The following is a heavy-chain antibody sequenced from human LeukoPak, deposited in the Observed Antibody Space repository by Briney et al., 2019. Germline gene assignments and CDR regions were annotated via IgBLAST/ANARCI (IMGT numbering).Heavy chain of an antibody. CDR2: IYQNGNT. V-gene: IGHV4-30-2*01. J-gene: IGHJ4*02. CDR1: GGSISSGGYS. Sequence: SQTLSLTCAVSGGSISSGGYSWSWIRQPPGKGLEWIGYIYQNGNTYYNPSLKSRVTISVDRSKNQFSLDLSSVTAADTAVYYCGRGGIAAAASGIDYWGQGTLVAVSS. D-gene: IGHD6-13*01. CDR3: GRGGIAAAASGIDY.